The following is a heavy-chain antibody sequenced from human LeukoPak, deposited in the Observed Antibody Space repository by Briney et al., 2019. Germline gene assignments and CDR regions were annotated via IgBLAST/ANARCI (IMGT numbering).Heavy chain of an antibody. J-gene: IGHJ4*02. CDR3: ARGGSRSSCFWIY. Sequence: GGSLRLSCAASGFSLSTQWMAWVRQAPGKGVEWVANIKQDGSEKYYVDSVKGRFTISKDNAKNSLYLQMNSLRVEDTAVYYCARGGSRSSCFWIYWGQGTLVTVSS. V-gene: IGHV3-7*01. D-gene: IGHD3-3*01. CDR1: GFSLSTQW. CDR2: IKQDGSEK.